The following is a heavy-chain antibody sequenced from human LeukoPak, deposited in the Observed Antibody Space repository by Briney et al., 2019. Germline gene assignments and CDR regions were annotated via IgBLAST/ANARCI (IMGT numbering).Heavy chain of an antibody. J-gene: IGHJ4*02. V-gene: IGHV4-4*07. CDR1: GDSISEYY. CDR3: ARDHGSSRWYYY. CDR2: IFPGGST. D-gene: IGHD6-13*01. Sequence: PSETLSLTCNVSGDSISEYYWSWVRQPAGKGLEWIGRIFPGGSTNYNPSLKSRVTMSVDTSKNQFSLKLSSVTAADTAVYYCARDHGSSRWYYYWGQGTLVTVSS.